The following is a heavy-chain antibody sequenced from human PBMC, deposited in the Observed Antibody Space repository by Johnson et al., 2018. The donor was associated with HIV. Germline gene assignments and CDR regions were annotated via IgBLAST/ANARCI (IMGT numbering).Heavy chain of an antibody. CDR1: GFTFDDYG. D-gene: IGHD1-26*01. CDR2: IKQDGTEK. Sequence: VQLVESGGSVVRPGGSLRLSCAASGFTFDDYGMRWVRQAPGKGLEWVANIKQDGTEKYYVGSVKCRFTISRDHAKNSLYLQMSSLRAEDMAVYYCAREASGSLDAFDIWGQGTMVTVSS. J-gene: IGHJ3*02. CDR3: AREASGSLDAFDI. V-gene: IGHV3-7*01.